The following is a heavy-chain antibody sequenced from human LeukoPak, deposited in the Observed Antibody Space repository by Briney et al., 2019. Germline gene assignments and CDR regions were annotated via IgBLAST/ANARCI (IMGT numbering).Heavy chain of an antibody. D-gene: IGHD6-13*01. CDR1: GFTFDDYA. Sequence: GRSLRLSCAASGFTFDDYAMHWVRQAPGKGLEWVSGISWNSGSIGYADSVKGRFTISRDNAKNSLYLQMNSLRAEDTALYYCAKDRLAAGSFGWFDPWGQGTLVTVSS. J-gene: IGHJ5*02. CDR2: ISWNSGSI. V-gene: IGHV3-9*01. CDR3: AKDRLAAGSFGWFDP.